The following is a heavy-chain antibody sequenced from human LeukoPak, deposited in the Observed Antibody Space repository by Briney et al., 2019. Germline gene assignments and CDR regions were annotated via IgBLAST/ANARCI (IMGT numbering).Heavy chain of an antibody. D-gene: IGHD3-3*01. CDR3: ARWGVFGVVNSFDY. V-gene: IGHV1-46*01. Sequence: ASVKVSCKASGYTFTSYYMHWVRQAPGQGRGWRGIINPSGGSTSYAQKFQGRVTMTRDMSTSTVYMELSSLRSEDTAVYYCARWGVFGVVNSFDYWGQGTLVTVSS. J-gene: IGHJ4*02. CDR2: INPSGGST. CDR1: GYTFTSYY.